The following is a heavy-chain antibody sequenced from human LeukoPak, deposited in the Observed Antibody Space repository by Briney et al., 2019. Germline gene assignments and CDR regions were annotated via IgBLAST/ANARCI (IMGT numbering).Heavy chain of an antibody. CDR3: ARLIYYYDSSGYYYGNAFDI. J-gene: IGHJ3*02. CDR1: GGSISSYY. Sequence: SETLSLTCTVSGGSISSYYWSWIRQPPGKGLEWIGYICYSGSTNYNPSLKSRVTISVDTSKNQFSLKLSSVTAADTAVYYCARLIYYYDSSGYYYGNAFDIWGQGTMVTVSS. D-gene: IGHD3-22*01. V-gene: IGHV4-59*01. CDR2: ICYSGST.